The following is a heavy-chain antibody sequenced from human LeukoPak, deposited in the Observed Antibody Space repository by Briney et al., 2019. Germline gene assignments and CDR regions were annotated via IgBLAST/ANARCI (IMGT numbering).Heavy chain of an antibody. J-gene: IGHJ6*03. Sequence: GGSLRLSCAASGFTFSSYWMSWVRQAPGKGLEWVTFIRYDGSNKYYADSVKGRFTVSRDNSKNTLYLQMNNLRAEDTGVYYCAKRGVWNATIYYYYYMDVWGKGTTVTVSS. CDR3: AKRGVWNATIYYYYYMDV. CDR2: IRYDGSNK. D-gene: IGHD1-1*01. CDR1: GFTFSSYW. V-gene: IGHV3-30*02.